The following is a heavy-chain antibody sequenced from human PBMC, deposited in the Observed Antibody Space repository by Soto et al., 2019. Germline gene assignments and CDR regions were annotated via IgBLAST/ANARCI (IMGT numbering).Heavy chain of an antibody. Sequence: QVQLQESGPGLVKPSGTLSLTCAVSGGSFTSTKWWTLVRQPPGQGLEWIGEIYRTGSTNYNPSLKNRVTISLDKSENKFSLKVTSLTAADTAVYYCASRDPGTSVDYWGQGTLVTVSS. CDR2: IYRTGST. D-gene: IGHD1-7*01. V-gene: IGHV4-4*02. CDR1: GGSFTSTKW. J-gene: IGHJ4*02. CDR3: ASRDPGTSVDY.